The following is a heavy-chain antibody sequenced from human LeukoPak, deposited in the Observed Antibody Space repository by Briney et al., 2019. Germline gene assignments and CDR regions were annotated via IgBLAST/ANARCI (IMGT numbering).Heavy chain of an antibody. Sequence: GGSLRLSCAASGFTFSSYGMHWVRQAPGKGLEWVAVISYDGSNKYYADSVEGRFTISRDNSKNTLYLQMNSLRAEDTAVYYCAKDPALGSGWYHWWDQTTPPAYYFDYWGQGTLVTVSS. CDR2: ISYDGSNK. D-gene: IGHD6-19*01. J-gene: IGHJ4*02. CDR1: GFTFSSYG. CDR3: AKDPALGSGWYHWWDQTTPPAYYFDY. V-gene: IGHV3-30*18.